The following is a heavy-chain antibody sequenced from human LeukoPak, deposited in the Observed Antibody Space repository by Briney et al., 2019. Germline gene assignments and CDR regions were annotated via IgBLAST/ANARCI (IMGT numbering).Heavy chain of an antibody. CDR1: GFTFSSYD. D-gene: IGHD3-10*01. V-gene: IGHV3-13*01. J-gene: IGHJ3*02. Sequence: GGSLRLSCAASGFTFSSYDMHWVRQAAGKGLEWVSAIGTVDDTYYPDSVKGRFTISRENAKNSLYLQMNSLRVGDTAMYYCARESRSGGFWLDAFDIWGQGTMVTVSS. CDR3: ARESRSGGFWLDAFDI. CDR2: IGTVDDT.